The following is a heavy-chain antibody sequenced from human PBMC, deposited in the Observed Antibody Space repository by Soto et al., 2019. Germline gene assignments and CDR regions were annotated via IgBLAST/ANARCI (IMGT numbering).Heavy chain of an antibody. Sequence: GASVKVSCKASGYTFTSYYMHWVRQAPGQGLEWMGIINPSGGSTSYAQKFQGRVTMTRDTSTSTVYMELSSLRSEDTAVYYCARGLVVAAVYVAYYFDYWGQGTLVTVSS. CDR1: GYTFTSYY. V-gene: IGHV1-46*03. J-gene: IGHJ4*02. CDR3: ARGLVVAAVYVAYYFDY. D-gene: IGHD2-15*01. CDR2: INPSGGST.